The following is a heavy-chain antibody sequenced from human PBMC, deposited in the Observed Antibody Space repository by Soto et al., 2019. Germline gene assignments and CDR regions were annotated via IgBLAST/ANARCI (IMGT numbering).Heavy chain of an antibody. CDR2: ISYGGST. Sequence: QVQLQESGPGLVKPSQTLSLTCTVSGGSINSGGYCWSWIRQHPGKGLDWIGCISYGGSTSYNPSLKCRVTISVDTSKNQFSLKLTSVTAADTAVYYCSRGILVWGQGALITVSS. V-gene: IGHV4-31*03. J-gene: IGHJ4*02. CDR3: SRGILV. D-gene: IGHD5-18*01. CDR1: GGSINSGGYC.